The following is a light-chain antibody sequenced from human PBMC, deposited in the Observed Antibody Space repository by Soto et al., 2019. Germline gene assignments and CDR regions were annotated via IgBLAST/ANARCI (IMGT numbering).Light chain of an antibody. CDR3: AAWDDSLRGQV. V-gene: IGLV1-47*01. CDR1: SSNIGSNY. J-gene: IGLJ2*01. Sequence: QSVRTQPPSASGTPGQRVTIACSGSSSNIGSNYVYWYQQLPGTAPTLLIYRSDQRPSGVPDRFSGSKSGTSASLAIGGLRSEDEADYSCAAWDDSLRGQVFGGGTKLTVL. CDR2: RSD.